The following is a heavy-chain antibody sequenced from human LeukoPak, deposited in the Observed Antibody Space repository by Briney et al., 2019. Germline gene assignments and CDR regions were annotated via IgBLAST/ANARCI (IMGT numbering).Heavy chain of an antibody. CDR3: ARKDSYGDLNAFDI. J-gene: IGHJ3*02. CDR1: GGTFSSYA. Sequence: GASVKVSCKASGGTFSSYAISWVRQAPGQGLEWMGGIIPIFGTANYAQKFQGRVTITADESTSTAYMELSSLRSEDTAVYYCARKDSYGDLNAFDIWGQGTMVTVSS. CDR2: IIPIFGTA. D-gene: IGHD4-17*01. V-gene: IGHV1-69*13.